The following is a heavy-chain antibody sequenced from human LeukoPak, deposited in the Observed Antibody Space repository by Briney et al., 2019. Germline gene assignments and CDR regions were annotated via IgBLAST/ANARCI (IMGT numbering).Heavy chain of an antibody. CDR1: GFTFSSYG. J-gene: IGHJ4*02. Sequence: GGSLRLSCAASGFTFSSYGMHWVRQAPGKGLEWVAVIWYDGSNKYYADSVKGRFTISRDNSKNTLYLQMNSLRAEDTAVYYCARDPSRHCGADCSFDSWGQGTLVTVSS. CDR2: IWYDGSNK. CDR3: ARDPSRHCGADCSFDS. D-gene: IGHD2-21*02. V-gene: IGHV3-33*01.